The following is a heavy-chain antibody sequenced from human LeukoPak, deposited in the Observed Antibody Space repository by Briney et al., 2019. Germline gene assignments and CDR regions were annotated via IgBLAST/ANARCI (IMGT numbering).Heavy chain of an antibody. D-gene: IGHD3-22*01. J-gene: IGHJ6*02. V-gene: IGHV1-3*01. CDR1: GYTFTSYA. CDR3: ARVRDYYDSSGYKPYYYYGMDV. CDR2: INAGNGNT. Sequence: GASVKVSCKASGYTFTSYAMHWVRQAPGQRLEWMGWINAGNGNTKYSQKFQGRVTITRDTSASTAYMELSSLRSEDTAVYYCARVRDYYDSSGYKPYYYYGMDVWGQGTTVTVSS.